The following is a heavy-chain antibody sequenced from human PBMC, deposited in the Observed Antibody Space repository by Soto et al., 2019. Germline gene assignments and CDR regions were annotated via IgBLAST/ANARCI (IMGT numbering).Heavy chain of an antibody. CDR2: INPSGGST. CDR3: ARSPDIVVVVAAREALDY. V-gene: IGHV1-46*03. CDR1: GYTFTHYY. J-gene: IGHJ4*02. D-gene: IGHD2-15*01. Sequence: ASVKVSRKASGYTFTHYYMHWVRQAPGQRLEWMGIINPSGGSTSYAQKFQGRVTMTRDTSTSTVYMELSSLRSEDTAVYYCARSPDIVVVVAAREALDYWGQGTLVTVSS.